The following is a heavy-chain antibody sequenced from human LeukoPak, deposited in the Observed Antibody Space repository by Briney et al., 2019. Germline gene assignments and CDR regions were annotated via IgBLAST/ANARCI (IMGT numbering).Heavy chain of an antibody. Sequence: GASVKGSCNVSAYTLTELSMHWVRQAPGKGLGWRGGFDPEEGETIYAQKFQGRVTMTEDTSTDTAYMELSSLRSEDTAVYYCATRERRGRPFDYWGQGTLVTVSS. D-gene: IGHD1-26*01. V-gene: IGHV1-24*01. J-gene: IGHJ4*02. CDR1: AYTLTELS. CDR3: ATRERRGRPFDY. CDR2: FDPEEGET.